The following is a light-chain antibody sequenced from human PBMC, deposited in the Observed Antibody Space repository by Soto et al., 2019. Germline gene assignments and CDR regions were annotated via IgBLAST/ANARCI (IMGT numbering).Light chain of an antibody. CDR2: KAS. V-gene: IGKV1-5*03. J-gene: IGKJ1*01. CDR1: QRIDTW. CDR3: QQYNSYSPWT. Sequence: DIQMTQSPSTLSASIGDRVTITCRASQRIDTWLAWYQQKPGTAPKLLIYKASSLESGVPSRFSGSGSGTEFTLTISSLQPDDFATYYCQQYNSYSPWTFGQGTKV.